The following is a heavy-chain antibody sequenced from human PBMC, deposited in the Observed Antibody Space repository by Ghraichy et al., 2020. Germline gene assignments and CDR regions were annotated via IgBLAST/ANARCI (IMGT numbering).Heavy chain of an antibody. D-gene: IGHD6-6*01. J-gene: IGHJ4*02. CDR2: IKQDGSEK. Sequence: GESLNISCAASGFTFSSYWMSWVRQAPGKGLEWVAYIKQDGSEKYYVDSVKGRFTISRDNAKNSLYLQMNSLRAEDTAVYYCARGKARPIDYWGQGTLVTVSS. V-gene: IGHV3-7*03. CDR3: ARGKARPIDY. CDR1: GFTFSSYW.